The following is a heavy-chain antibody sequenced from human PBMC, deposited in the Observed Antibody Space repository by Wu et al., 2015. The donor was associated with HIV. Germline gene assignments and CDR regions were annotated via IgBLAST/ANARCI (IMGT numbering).Heavy chain of an antibody. CDR3: AKQRAYTXDWYIFDY. CDR2: MNPRSGNT. Sequence: VQLVQSGAEVKKPGASVKVSCKASGYTFTSYDINWVRQATGQGLEWMGWMNPRSGNTGYAQKFQGRVTMTRDTSISTANMELSSLRSEDTAVHYCAKQRAYTXDWYIFDYWAEGTLVXVSS. J-gene: IGHJ4*02. D-gene: IGHD2-21*01. V-gene: IGHV1-8*01. CDR1: GYTFTSYD.